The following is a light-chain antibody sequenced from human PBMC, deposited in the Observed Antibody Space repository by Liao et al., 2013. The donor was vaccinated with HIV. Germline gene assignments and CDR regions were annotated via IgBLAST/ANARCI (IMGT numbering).Light chain of an antibody. CDR2: YDS. CDR1: NIGSKS. CDR3: QVWDSGRDQVV. V-gene: IGLV3-21*04. Sequence: SYVVTQPPSVSVAPGKTARITCGGNNIGSKSVHWYQQKPGQAPVLVIYYDSDRPSGIPERFSGSNSGNTATLTISRVEVGDEADYYCQVWDSGRDQVVFGGGTRLTVL. J-gene: IGLJ2*01.